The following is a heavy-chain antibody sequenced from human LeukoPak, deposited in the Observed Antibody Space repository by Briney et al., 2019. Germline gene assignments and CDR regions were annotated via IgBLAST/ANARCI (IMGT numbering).Heavy chain of an antibody. CDR2: IESKADGETT. D-gene: IGHD3-10*01. CDR3: STYGSGRKFDY. J-gene: IGHJ4*02. Sequence: GGSLRLSCVGSGFSFTDAWMSWVRQIPGKGLEWVGRIESKADGETTDYATPVKDRFIISRDDSTNTLYLQMNSLKSEDTAVYYCSTYGSGRKFDYWGQGTLVTVSS. V-gene: IGHV3-15*04. CDR1: GFSFTDAW.